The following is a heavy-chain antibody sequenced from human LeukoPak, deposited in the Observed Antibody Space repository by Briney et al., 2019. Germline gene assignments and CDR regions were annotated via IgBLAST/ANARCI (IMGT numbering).Heavy chain of an antibody. J-gene: IGHJ4*02. D-gene: IGHD6-13*01. V-gene: IGHV3-7*01. Sequence: PGGSLPLSCAASGFPFIYHWMTWVRRAPGKGLEWVANIKNDGAVKNYVDSVKGRCTISRDNAKNSLYLQMNSLRAEDTAVYYCAKDSYSKGDFWGQGGLVTVSS. CDR3: AKDSYSKGDF. CDR1: GFPFIYHW. CDR2: IKNDGAVK.